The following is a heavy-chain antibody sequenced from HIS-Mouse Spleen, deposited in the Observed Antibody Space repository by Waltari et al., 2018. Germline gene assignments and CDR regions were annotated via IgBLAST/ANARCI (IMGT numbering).Heavy chain of an antibody. CDR3: AREIPYSSSWYDWYFDL. J-gene: IGHJ2*01. CDR1: GGSISSSSYY. D-gene: IGHD6-13*01. CDR2: IYYSGST. Sequence: QLQLQESGPGLVKPSETLSLTCTVSGGSISSSSYYWAGIRQPPGKGLEWIGGIYYSGSTYYNPSLKSRVTISVDTSKNQFSLKLSSVTAADTAVYYCAREIPYSSSWYDWYFDLWGRGTLVTVSS. V-gene: IGHV4-39*07.